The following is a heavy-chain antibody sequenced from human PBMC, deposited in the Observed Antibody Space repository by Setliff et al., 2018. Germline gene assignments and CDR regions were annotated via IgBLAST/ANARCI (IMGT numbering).Heavy chain of an antibody. V-gene: IGHV1-46*01. J-gene: IGHJ4*02. D-gene: IGHD1-1*01. CDR1: GYTFTTYY. Sequence: ASVKVSCKDPGYTFTTYYIHWVRQAPGQGLEWVGRVNPSNGAIHYAQNFQGRVTMTRDTSTSIVYMELNSLRFEDTAVYYCAREFPGGTKGFDYWGQGTLVTVSS. CDR2: VNPSNGAI. CDR3: AREFPGGTKGFDY.